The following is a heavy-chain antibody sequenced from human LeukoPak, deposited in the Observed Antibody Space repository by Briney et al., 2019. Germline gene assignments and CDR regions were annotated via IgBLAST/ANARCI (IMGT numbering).Heavy chain of an antibody. Sequence: SETLSLTCTVSGGSISSSSYYWGWIRQPPGKGLEWIGSIYYSGSTNYNPSLKSRVTISVDTSKNQFSLKLSSVTAADTAVYYCARARTGYGDYQDYWGQGTLVTVSS. CDR2: IYYSGST. CDR1: GGSISSSSYY. V-gene: IGHV4-39*07. J-gene: IGHJ4*02. CDR3: ARARTGYGDYQDY. D-gene: IGHD4-17*01.